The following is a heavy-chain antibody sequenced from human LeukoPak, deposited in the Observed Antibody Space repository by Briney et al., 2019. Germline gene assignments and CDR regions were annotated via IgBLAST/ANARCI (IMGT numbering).Heavy chain of an antibody. CDR1: GYTFTNYG. CDR2: ISAPGANS. CDR3: AQTITTVGYMDV. V-gene: IGHV1-18*01. Sequence: GASVKVSCKASGYTFTNYGFTWVRQAPGQGLEWMGWISAPGANSIYALKLNDRITMTTDTSTSTAYMELRSLRSDDTAVYYCAQTITTVGYMDVWGKGTTVTVSS. J-gene: IGHJ6*03. D-gene: IGHD1-14*01.